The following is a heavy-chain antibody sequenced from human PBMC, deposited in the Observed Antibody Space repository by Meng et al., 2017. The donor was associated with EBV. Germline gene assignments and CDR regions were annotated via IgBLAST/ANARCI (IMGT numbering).Heavy chain of an antibody. CDR2: IYYTGST. D-gene: IGHD4-11*01. J-gene: IGHJ5*02. Sequence: QVQLQESGPGLVKPSXXLYFICTVSGGSVNNESYYWGWIRQPPGKGLEYIGYIYYTGSTNYNSSLKSRVTISLDKSKNQFSLKLTSLTAADTAIYYCARGDYTNYPRWFDPWGQGTLVTVSS. V-gene: IGHV4-61*01. CDR3: ARGDYTNYPRWFDP. CDR1: GGSVNNESYY.